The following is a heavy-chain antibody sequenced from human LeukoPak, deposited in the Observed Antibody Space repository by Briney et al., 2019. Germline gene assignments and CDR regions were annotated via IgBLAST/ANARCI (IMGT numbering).Heavy chain of an antibody. V-gene: IGHV4-4*07. D-gene: IGHD2-2*01. Sequence: PSDTLSLTHIVSGGSISIFYWCWIRHPTGEALEWFGRIYSGIANYNPTLKSRVTMSVATSRNHFSLKLSSVTATDTAVYYCARATVSSSWPHGFDIWGQGTMVTVSS. CDR2: IYSGIA. CDR1: GGSISIFY. J-gene: IGHJ3*02. CDR3: ARATVSSSWPHGFDI.